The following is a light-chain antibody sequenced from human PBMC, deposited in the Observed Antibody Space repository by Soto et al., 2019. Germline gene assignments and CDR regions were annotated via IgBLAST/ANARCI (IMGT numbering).Light chain of an antibody. CDR1: SSNIGNNA. Sequence: QSVLTQPPSVSEAPRQRVTISCSGSSSNIGNNAVNWYQQLPGKAPKLLIYYDDLLPSGVSDRFSGSKSGTSASLAISGLQSEDEADYYCAAWDDSLNGLVFGTGTKVTVI. CDR2: YDD. J-gene: IGLJ1*01. V-gene: IGLV1-36*01. CDR3: AAWDDSLNGLV.